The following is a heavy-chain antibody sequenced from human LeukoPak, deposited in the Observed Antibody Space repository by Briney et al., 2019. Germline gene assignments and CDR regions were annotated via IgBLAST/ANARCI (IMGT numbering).Heavy chain of an antibody. CDR2: IYSGGST. CDR1: GFTVSSNY. J-gene: IGHJ4*02. V-gene: IGHV3-66*01. CDR3: ARESGYSSSWNLFDY. Sequence: GGSLRLSCAASGFTVSSNYMSWVRQAPGKGLEWVSVIYSGGSTYYADSVKGRFTISRDNAKNSLYLQMNSLRAEDTAVYYCARESGYSSSWNLFDYWGQGTLVTVSS. D-gene: IGHD6-13*01.